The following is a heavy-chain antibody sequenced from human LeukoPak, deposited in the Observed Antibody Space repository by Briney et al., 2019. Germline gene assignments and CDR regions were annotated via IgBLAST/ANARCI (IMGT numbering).Heavy chain of an antibody. D-gene: IGHD3-10*01. V-gene: IGHV3-7*03. CDR3: ARDGFRTGSN. CDR2: IKQDGSEK. Sequence: GSLRLSCAVSGFTFRDYAMSWFRQAPGKGLEWVANIKQDGSEKNYVDSVKGRFIISRDNAKNSLYLQMNTLRADDTAVYYCARDGFRTGSNWGQGTLVTVSS. CDR1: GFTFRDYA. J-gene: IGHJ4*02.